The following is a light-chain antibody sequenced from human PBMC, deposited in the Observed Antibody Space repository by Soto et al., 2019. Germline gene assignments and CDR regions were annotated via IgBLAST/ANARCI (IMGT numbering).Light chain of an antibody. J-gene: IGKJ1*01. Sequence: DIQMTQSPSTLSASIGDRVTITCRASQNINNWIAWYQQKPGKAPKFLIYDASTLESGVPSRFSGSGFGTEFSLTISSLQPDDFGSYYCQHMRTFAQGTKVEMK. V-gene: IGKV1-5*01. CDR2: DAS. CDR3: QHMRT. CDR1: QNINNW.